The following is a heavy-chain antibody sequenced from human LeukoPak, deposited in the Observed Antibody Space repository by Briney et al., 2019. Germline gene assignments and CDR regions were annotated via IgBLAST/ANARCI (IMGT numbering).Heavy chain of an antibody. V-gene: IGHV3-23*01. CDR3: AKDQGYCSSTSCFFDS. J-gene: IGHJ4*02. Sequence: GGSLRLSCAASGFTFSSYAMHWVRQAPGKGLEWVSAISGSGDSTYYADSVKGRFTISRDNSKNTLYLQMNSLRAEDSAIYYCAKDQGYCSSTSCFFDSWGQGTLVTVSS. CDR2: ISGSGDST. D-gene: IGHD2-2*01. CDR1: GFTFSSYA.